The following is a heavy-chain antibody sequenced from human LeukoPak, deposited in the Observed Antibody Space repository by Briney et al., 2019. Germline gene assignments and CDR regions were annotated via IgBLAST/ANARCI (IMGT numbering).Heavy chain of an antibody. CDR1: GFTFSSYW. J-gene: IGHJ4*02. CDR2: INSDGSST. CDR3: AREEGIAGTYYFDY. D-gene: IGHD6-13*01. Sequence: GGSLRLSCAASGFTFSSYWMRWVRQAPGKGLVWVSRINSDGSSTSYADSVKGRFTISRDNAKNTLYLQMNSLRAEDTAVYYCAREEGIAGTYYFDYWGQGTLVTVSS. V-gene: IGHV3-74*01.